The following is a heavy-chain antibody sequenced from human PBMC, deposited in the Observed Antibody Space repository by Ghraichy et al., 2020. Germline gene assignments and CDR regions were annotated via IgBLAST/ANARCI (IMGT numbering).Heavy chain of an antibody. CDR2: IPGNGGST. V-gene: IGHV3-23*01. Sequence: GGLRLSCAASGFTFSSYAMTWVRQAPGKGLEWVSAIPGNGGSTSYVDSVKGRFTISRDNSKNTLYLQMNSLRAEDTAVYFCAKGTHSTGWRYFDYWGQGTLVTVSS. D-gene: IGHD6-19*01. CDR3: AKGTHSTGWRYFDY. CDR1: GFTFSSYA. J-gene: IGHJ4*02.